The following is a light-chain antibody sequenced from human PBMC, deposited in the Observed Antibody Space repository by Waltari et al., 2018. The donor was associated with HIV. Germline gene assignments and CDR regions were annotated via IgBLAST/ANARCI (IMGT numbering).Light chain of an antibody. J-gene: IGKJ5*01. CDR3: QHYDTAPPIT. CDR2: DTS. CDR1: QSIKSTS. Sequence: IILMQSPATFSVSVGESATLSCGASQSIKSTSLAWLQHRPGLAPRLLIYDTSLRPPDIPERFTLTINTLEAEDSAIYYCQHYDTAPPITFGPGTRLEI. V-gene: IGKV3D-20*01.